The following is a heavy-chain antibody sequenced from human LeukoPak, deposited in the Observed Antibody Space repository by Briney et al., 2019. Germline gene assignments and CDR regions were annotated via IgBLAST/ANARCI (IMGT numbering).Heavy chain of an antibody. D-gene: IGHD6-25*01. CDR1: GFTFSSCG. V-gene: IGHV3-30*03. CDR2: ISYDGSNK. Sequence: GGSLRLSCAASGFTFSSCGMHWVRQAPGKGLEWVAVISYDGSNKYYADSVKGRFTISRDTSKNTLFLQMNSLRAEDTAVYYCARDGGRLNNWFDTWGQGALVTVSS. CDR3: ARDGGRLNNWFDT. J-gene: IGHJ5*02.